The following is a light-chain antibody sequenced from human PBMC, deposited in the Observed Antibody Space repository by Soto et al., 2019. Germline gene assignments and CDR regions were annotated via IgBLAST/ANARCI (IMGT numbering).Light chain of an antibody. CDR3: QQRRT. CDR1: QSVSSY. V-gene: IGKV3-11*01. J-gene: IGKJ4*01. Sequence: EIELTQSPATLSLSPGERATLSCRASQSVSSYLAWYQQKPGQAPRLLIYDASNRATGIPARFSGSGSGTDFALTISSLEPEDFAVYYCQQRRTFGGGTKVDIK. CDR2: DAS.